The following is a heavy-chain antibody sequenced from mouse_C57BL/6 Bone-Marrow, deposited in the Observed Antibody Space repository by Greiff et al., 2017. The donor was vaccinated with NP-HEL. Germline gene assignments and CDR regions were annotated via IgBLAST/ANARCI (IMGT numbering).Heavy chain of an antibody. J-gene: IGHJ3*01. CDR2: IRLKSDNYAT. CDR1: GFTFSNYW. D-gene: IGHD2-4*01. CDR3: AGPYDYDPAWFAY. V-gene: IGHV6-3*01. Sequence: EVKVEESGGGLVQPGGSMKLSCVASGFTFSNYWMNWVRQSPEKGLEWVAQIRLKSDNYATHYAESVKGRFTISRDDSKSSVYLQMNNLRAEDTEIYYCAGPYDYDPAWFAYWGKGTLVTVSA.